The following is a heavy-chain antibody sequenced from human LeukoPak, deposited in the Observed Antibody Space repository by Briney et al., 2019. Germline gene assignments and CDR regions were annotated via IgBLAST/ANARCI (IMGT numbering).Heavy chain of an antibody. V-gene: IGHV3-23*01. Sequence: GGSLRLSCAASGFTFSSYAMSWVRQAPGKGLEWVSAISGSGGSTYYADSVKGRFTIPRDNSKNTLYLQMNSLRAEDTAVYYCAVQRTLWQQVLDHWGQGTLVTVSS. CDR2: ISGSGGST. CDR1: GFTFSSYA. D-gene: IGHD6-13*01. J-gene: IGHJ4*02. CDR3: AVQRTLWQQVLDH.